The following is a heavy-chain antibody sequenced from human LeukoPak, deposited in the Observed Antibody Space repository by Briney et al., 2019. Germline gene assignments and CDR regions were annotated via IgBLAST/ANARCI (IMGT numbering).Heavy chain of an antibody. CDR2: VHRDDDK. Sequence: KSGPTLLNPTQTLTLTCTFSGFSLSTSAVGVGWIRQPPGKALEWLALVHRDDDKRYSPSLKSRLTITKDTSRNQVVLTMTNMDPVDTATYYCAHATLVYDSSGYYMGWFDPWGQGTLVTVSS. CDR3: AHATLVYDSSGYYMGWFDP. D-gene: IGHD3-22*01. V-gene: IGHV2-5*02. J-gene: IGHJ5*02. CDR1: GFSLSTSAVG.